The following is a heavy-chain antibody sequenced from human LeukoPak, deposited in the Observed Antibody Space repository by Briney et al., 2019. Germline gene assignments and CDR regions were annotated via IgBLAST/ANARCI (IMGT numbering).Heavy chain of an antibody. CDR1: GYTLTGYY. CDR3: ARAHSDNSNRVNDAFYI. V-gene: IGHV1-2*02. Sequence: GASVKVSCKASGYTLTGYYMHWVRQAPGQGLEWMGWINPISGGTHFAQKFQGRVTMTRDTSISTAYMDLSRLRSDDTAVYYCARAHSDNSNRVNDAFYIWGQGTMVTVSS. J-gene: IGHJ3*02. CDR2: INPISGGT. D-gene: IGHD3-22*01.